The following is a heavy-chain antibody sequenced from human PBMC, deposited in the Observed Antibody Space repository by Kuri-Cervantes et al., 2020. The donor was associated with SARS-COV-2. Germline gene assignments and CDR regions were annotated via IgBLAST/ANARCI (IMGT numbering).Heavy chain of an antibody. V-gene: IGHV4-38-2*01. D-gene: IGHD6-6*01. CDR1: GYSISSGYY. J-gene: IGHJ4*02. Sequence: SETLSLTCAVSGYSISSGYYWGWIRQPPGKGLEWIGSIYHSGSTYYNWSLKSRVTISVDTSKNQFSLKLSSVTATDTAVYYCARFTVYSSSLLDYWGQGTLVTVSS. CDR3: ARFTVYSSSLLDY. CDR2: IYHSGST.